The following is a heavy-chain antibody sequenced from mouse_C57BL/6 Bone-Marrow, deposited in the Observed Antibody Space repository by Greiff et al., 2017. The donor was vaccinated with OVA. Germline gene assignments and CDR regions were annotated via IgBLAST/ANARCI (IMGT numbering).Heavy chain of an antibody. J-gene: IGHJ2*01. D-gene: IGHD1-1*01. CDR3: ARGDYGSSYGY. V-gene: IGHV1-52*01. CDR1: GYTFTSYW. CDR2: IDPSDSET. Sequence: VQLKQPGAELVRPGSSVKLSCKASGYTFTSYWMHWVKQRPIQGLEWIGNIDPSDSETHYNQKFKDKATLTVDKSSSTAYMQLSSLTSEDSAVYYCARGDYGSSYGYWGQGTTLTVSS.